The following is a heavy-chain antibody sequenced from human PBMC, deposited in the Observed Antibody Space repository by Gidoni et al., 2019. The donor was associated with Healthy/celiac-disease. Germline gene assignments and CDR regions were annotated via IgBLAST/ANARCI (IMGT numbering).Heavy chain of an antibody. D-gene: IGHD3-22*01. V-gene: IGHV3-23*01. CDR1: GFTFSSYA. CDR3: AKDLHYYDSSGPPNDY. J-gene: IGHJ4*02. CDR2: ISGSGGST. Sequence: EVQLLESGGGLVQPGGSLRLSCAASGFTFSSYAMSWVRQAPGKGLEWVSAISGSGGSTYYADSVKGRFTISRDNSKNTLYLQMNSLRAEDTAVYYCAKDLHYYDSSGPPNDYWGQGTLVTVSS.